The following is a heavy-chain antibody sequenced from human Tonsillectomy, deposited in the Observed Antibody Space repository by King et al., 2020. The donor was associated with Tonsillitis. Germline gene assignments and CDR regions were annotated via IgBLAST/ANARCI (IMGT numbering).Heavy chain of an antibody. CDR1: GFTFSSYW. D-gene: IGHD4-23*01. CDR2: IKSDGSST. V-gene: IGHV3-74*01. CDR3: ARDLDYGGNYLRY. Sequence: VQLVESGGGLVQPGGSLRLSCAASGFTFSSYWMHWVRQAPGKGLVWVSRIKSDGSSTHYAESVKGRFTISRDNAKNTLYLEMNSLRVEDTAVFYCARDLDYGGNYLRYWGQGTLVTVSP. J-gene: IGHJ4*02.